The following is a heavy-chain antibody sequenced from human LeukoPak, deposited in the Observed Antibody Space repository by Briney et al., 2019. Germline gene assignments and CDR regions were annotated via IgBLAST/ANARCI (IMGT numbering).Heavy chain of an antibody. J-gene: IGHJ4*02. V-gene: IGHV3-21*01. CDR3: ARDVIVGARGYDY. CDR2: ISSSSSYI. Sequence: PGGSLRLSCAASGFTFSSYSMNWVRQAPGKGLEWVSSISSSSSYIYYADSVKGRFTISRDNAKNSLYLQMNSLRAEDTAVYYCARDVIVGARGYDYWGQGTLVTVSS. CDR1: GFTFSSYS. D-gene: IGHD1-26*01.